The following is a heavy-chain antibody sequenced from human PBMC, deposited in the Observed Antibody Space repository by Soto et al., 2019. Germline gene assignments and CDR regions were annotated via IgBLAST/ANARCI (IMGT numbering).Heavy chain of an antibody. V-gene: IGHV4-39*01. CDR1: GASINNFAYY. J-gene: IGHJ5*01. D-gene: IGHD3-10*01. CDR2: VYYNENT. CDR3: ARRERYYGSPGWFDP. Sequence: SETLSLTCSDSGASINNFAYYWGWIRQAPGKGLEWIGTVYYNENTYYNPSLKSRVAISVDTAKNQFSLNLRSVTAADTAIYFCARRERYYGSPGWFDPWGQGTLVTVSS.